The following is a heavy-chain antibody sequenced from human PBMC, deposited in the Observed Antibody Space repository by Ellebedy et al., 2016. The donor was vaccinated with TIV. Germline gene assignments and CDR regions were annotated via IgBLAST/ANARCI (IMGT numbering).Heavy chain of an antibody. CDR1: GGSISSGGYY. V-gene: IGHV4-31*03. CDR2: IYYSGST. CDR3: ARDEGGYYDILTGYYHPGYFDY. Sequence: LRLXCTVSGGSISSGGYYWSWIRQHPGKGLEWIGYIYYSGSTYYNPSLKSRVTISVDTSKNQFSLKLSSVTAADTAVYYCARDEGGYYDILTGYYHPGYFDYWGQGTLVTVSS. D-gene: IGHD3-9*01. J-gene: IGHJ4*02.